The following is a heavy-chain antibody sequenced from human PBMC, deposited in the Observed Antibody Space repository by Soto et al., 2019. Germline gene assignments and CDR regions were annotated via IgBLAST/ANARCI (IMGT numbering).Heavy chain of an antibody. Sequence: HVQLVQSGAEVMKPGASVKVSCKASGYIFSSFGISWVRQVPGQGLEWMGWINTYNGDTNYAQKFQGRVTMTTDTSTSTAYMGLRRPRDDDTAVYYCARGYCRFARCTLDFWGHGPLVTVSS. J-gene: IGHJ4*01. CDR1: GYIFSSFG. CDR3: ARGYCRFARCTLDF. D-gene: IGHD2-15*01. CDR2: INTYNGDT. V-gene: IGHV1-18*01.